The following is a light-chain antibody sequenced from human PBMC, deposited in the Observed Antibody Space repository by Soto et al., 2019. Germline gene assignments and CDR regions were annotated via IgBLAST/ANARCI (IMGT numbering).Light chain of an antibody. CDR3: SSYAGSNNFV. CDR2: EVS. Sequence: QSVLTQPPSASGSPGQSVTISCSGTSSDVGGYNYVSWHQQHPGKAPKLMIYEVSKRPSGVPDRFSGSKSGNTASLIVSGLQAEVEADYYCSSYAGSNNFVFGTG. J-gene: IGLJ1*01. V-gene: IGLV2-8*01. CDR1: SSDVGGYNY.